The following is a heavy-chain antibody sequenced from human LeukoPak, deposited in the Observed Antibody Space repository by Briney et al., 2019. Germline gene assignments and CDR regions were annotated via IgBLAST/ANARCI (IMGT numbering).Heavy chain of an antibody. CDR1: GYTFTSYD. J-gene: IGHJ6*03. V-gene: IGHV1-8*01. CDR3: ARGDYGEQDYYYYYMDV. CDR2: MNPNSGNT. Sequence: ASVTVSCKASGYTFTSYDINWVRQAPGQGLEWMGWMNPNSGNTGYAQKFQGRVTMTRNTSISTAYMELSSLRSEDTAVYYCARGDYGEQDYYYYYMDVWGKGTTVTISS. D-gene: IGHD4/OR15-4a*01.